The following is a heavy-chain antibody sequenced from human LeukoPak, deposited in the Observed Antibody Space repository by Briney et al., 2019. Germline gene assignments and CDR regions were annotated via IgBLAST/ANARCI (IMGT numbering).Heavy chain of an antibody. CDR2: IKGKTDGATT. J-gene: IGHJ4*02. CDR1: GFSFSKAW. V-gene: IGHV3-15*01. Sequence: GGCLRLSCAASGFSFSKAWMIWVRQAPGKGLEWVGRIKGKTDGATTDYPAAVKGRLTISRDDSENTLYLQMSSLKTEDTGVCYCISGTPGYFDFWDQGTLVTVSS. D-gene: IGHD1-26*01. CDR3: ISGTPGYFDF.